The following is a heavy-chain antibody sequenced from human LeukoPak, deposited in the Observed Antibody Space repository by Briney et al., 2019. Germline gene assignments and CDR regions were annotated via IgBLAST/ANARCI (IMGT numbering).Heavy chain of an antibody. Sequence: ASVKVSCKASGYTITSYNINGVRQATGQGLEWMGWMNPNSGNTAYAQKFQGRVNMTRNTSTSTAYMELSGLRFEDSAVYYCVPYYDFSGYKDWGQGTLVTVSS. J-gene: IGHJ4*02. CDR1: GYTITSYN. D-gene: IGHD3-22*01. V-gene: IGHV1-8*01. CDR2: MNPNSGNT. CDR3: VPYYDFSGYKD.